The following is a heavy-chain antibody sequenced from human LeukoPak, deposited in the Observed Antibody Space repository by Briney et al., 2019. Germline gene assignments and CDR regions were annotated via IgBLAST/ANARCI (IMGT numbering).Heavy chain of an antibody. CDR2: IIPIFGTA. D-gene: IGHD2-2*01. V-gene: IGHV1-69*01. CDR3: ARSTSIVVVPAVPSYYFDY. CDR1: GGTFSSYA. J-gene: IGHJ4*02. Sequence: SVKVSCKASGGTFSSYAISWVRQAPGQGLEWMGGIIPIFGTANYAQKFQGRVTITADESTSTAYMELSSLRSENTAVYYCARSTSIVVVPAVPSYYFDYWGQGTLVTVSS.